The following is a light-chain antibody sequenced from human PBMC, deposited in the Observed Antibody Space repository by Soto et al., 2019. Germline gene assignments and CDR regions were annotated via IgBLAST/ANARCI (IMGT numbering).Light chain of an antibody. Sequence: QSVLTQPASVSGSPGQSITISCTGTSSDVGGYNYVSWYQQHPGKAPKLMIYDVSHRPSGVSNRFSGSKSDNTASLTISGLQAEDEADYYCSSYTSTSTLVFGTGTKVTVL. CDR3: SSYTSTSTLV. CDR2: DVS. V-gene: IGLV2-14*01. CDR1: SSDVGGYNY. J-gene: IGLJ1*01.